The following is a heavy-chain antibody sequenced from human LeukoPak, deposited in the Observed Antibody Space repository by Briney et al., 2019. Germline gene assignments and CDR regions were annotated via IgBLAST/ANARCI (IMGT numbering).Heavy chain of an antibody. Sequence: PGGSLRLSCAASGFTFSSYTMNWVRQAPGKGLEWVSSISGSSSYIYYADSVKGRFTISRDNAMDSQYLQMNSLRAEDTAVYYCARGNYGDYAECFDYWGQGTLVAVSS. V-gene: IGHV3-21*01. D-gene: IGHD4-17*01. CDR3: ARGNYGDYAECFDY. J-gene: IGHJ4*02. CDR1: GFTFSSYT. CDR2: ISGSSSYI.